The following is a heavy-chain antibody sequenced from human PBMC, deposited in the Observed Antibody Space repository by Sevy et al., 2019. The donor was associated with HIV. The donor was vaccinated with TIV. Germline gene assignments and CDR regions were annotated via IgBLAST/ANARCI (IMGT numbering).Heavy chain of an antibody. J-gene: IGHJ6*02. D-gene: IGHD3-9*01. Sequence: SEILSLTCSVSGMSVSSANDYCTWIRQPPGKGLEWIGHVFYFGSTNYNPSLKSRVTISLDTSKKQFSLKLTSVTAADRAMYYCARDQYYALVPGLYAVDVWGQGTQVTVSS. V-gene: IGHV4-61*01. CDR2: VFYFGST. CDR3: ARDQYYALVPGLYAVDV. CDR1: GMSVSSANDY.